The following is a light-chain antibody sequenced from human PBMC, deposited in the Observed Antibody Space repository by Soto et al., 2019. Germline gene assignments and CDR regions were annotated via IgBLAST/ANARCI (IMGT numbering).Light chain of an antibody. V-gene: IGKV1-39*01. CDR3: QQSYSTPWT. CDR1: QSISSY. CDR2: AAS. J-gene: IGKJ1*01. Sequence: IKITQSPSSLSASVGDRVTITFRATQSISSYLNWYQQKPGKAPKLLIYAASSLQSGVPSRFSGSGSGTDFTLTISSLQPEDFATYYCQQSYSTPWTFGQGTKVDIK.